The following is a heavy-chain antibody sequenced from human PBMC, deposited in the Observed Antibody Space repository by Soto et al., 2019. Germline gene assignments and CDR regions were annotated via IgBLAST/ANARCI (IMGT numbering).Heavy chain of an antibody. CDR3: ARGPYVPARYPYFDS. D-gene: IGHD2-2*01. J-gene: IGHJ4*02. Sequence: QVQLVESGGGVVQPGRSLRLSCAASGFTFSSYGMHWVRQAPGKGLEWVAVIWYDGSNKYYADSVKGRFTISRDNSKNTLYLQMNSLRAEDTAVYYCARGPYVPARYPYFDSWGQGTLVTVSS. CDR1: GFTFSSYG. V-gene: IGHV3-33*01. CDR2: IWYDGSNK.